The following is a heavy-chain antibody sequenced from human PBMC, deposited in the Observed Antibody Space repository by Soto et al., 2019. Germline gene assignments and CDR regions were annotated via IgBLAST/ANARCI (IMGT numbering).Heavy chain of an antibody. J-gene: IGHJ6*02. CDR1: GGSLSSGGYS. V-gene: IGHV4-30-2*01. D-gene: IGHD6-6*01. CDR2: IYHSGST. Sequence: SETLSLTCAVSGGSLSSGGYSWSWIRQPPGKGLEWIGYIYHSGSTYYSPSLKSRVTISVDRSKNQFSLKLSSVTAADTAVYYCVRVSIAARWYYGIAVWGQRTTVTV. CDR3: VRVSIAARWYYGIAV.